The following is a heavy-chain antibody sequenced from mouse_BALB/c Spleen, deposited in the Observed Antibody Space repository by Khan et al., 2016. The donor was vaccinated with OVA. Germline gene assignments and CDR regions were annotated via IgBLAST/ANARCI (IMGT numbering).Heavy chain of an antibody. CDR1: GISITTGNYR. D-gene: IGHD1-1*01. CDR2: IYYSGTI. CDR3: ARNYGSLYWYFEV. J-gene: IGHJ1*01. V-gene: IGHV3-5*02. Sequence: EVQLVESGPGLVKPSQTVSLTCTVTGISITTGNYRWSWIRQFPGNKLEWIGNIYYSGTITYNPSLTSRTTITRDTSKSQFFLEMNSLTAEDTATYYFARNYGSLYWYFEVWGAGTTVTVSS.